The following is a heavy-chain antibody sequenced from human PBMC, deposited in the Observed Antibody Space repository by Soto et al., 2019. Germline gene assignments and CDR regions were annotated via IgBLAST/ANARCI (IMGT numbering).Heavy chain of an antibody. CDR1: GGSISSGGYS. D-gene: IGHD2-21*02. CDR2: IYHSGST. Sequence: PSETLSLTCAVSGGSISSGGYSWSWIRQPPGKGLEWIGYIYHSGSTYYNPSLKSRVTISVDTSKNQFSLKLNSVTAADTAVYYCGRDLWGYCGTDCYPLDVWGQGTTVTVSS. V-gene: IGHV4-30-2*01. CDR3: GRDLWGYCGTDCYPLDV. J-gene: IGHJ6*02.